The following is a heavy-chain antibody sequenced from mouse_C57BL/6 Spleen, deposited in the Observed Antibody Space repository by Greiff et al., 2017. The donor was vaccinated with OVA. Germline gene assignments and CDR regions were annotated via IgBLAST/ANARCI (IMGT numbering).Heavy chain of an antibody. CDR2: IHPNSGST. D-gene: IGHD4-1*01. J-gene: IGHJ1*03. Sequence: VQLQQPGAELVKPGASVKLSCKASGYTFTSYWMHWVKQRPGQGLEWIGMIHPNSGSTNYNEKFKSKATLTVDKSSSTAYMQLSSLTSEDSAVYYCAREGANWDGWYFDVWGTGTTVTVSS. CDR1: GYTFTSYW. V-gene: IGHV1-64*01. CDR3: AREGANWDGWYFDV.